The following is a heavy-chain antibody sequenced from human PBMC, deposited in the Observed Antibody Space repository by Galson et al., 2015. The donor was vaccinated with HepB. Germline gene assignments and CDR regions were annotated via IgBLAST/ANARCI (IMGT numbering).Heavy chain of an antibody. J-gene: IGHJ6*03. V-gene: IGHV1-69*04. D-gene: IGHD4-23*01. CDR2: VIPVLNKA. CDR1: GGNFTTYS. CDR3: ATARTPGDYFYHMDV. Sequence: SVKVSCKASGGNFTTYSINWVRQAPGQGLEWMGRVIPVLNKANYAQRFQGRVTITADKSTSTTHMELSSLTSEDTAMYYCATARTPGDYFYHMDVWGRGTTVTVSS.